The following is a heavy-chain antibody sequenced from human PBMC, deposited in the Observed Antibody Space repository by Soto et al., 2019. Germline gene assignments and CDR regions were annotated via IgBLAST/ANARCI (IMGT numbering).Heavy chain of an antibody. CDR2: ISGSGGST. V-gene: IGHV3-23*01. CDR3: AKDLRAQHPDWLLFALPDY. J-gene: IGHJ4*02. CDR1: GFTFSSYA. Sequence: PGGSLRLSCAASGFTFSSYAMSWVRQAPGKGLEWVSAISGSGGSTYYADSVKGRFTISRDNSKNTLYLQMNSLRAEDTAVYYCAKDLRAQHPDWLLFALPDYWGQGTLVTVSS. D-gene: IGHD3-9*01.